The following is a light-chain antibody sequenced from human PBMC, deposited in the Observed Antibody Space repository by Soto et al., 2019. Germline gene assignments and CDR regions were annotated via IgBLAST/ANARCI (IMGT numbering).Light chain of an antibody. V-gene: IGLV2-14*01. Sequence: QSALTQPASVSGSPGQSMTISCTGTSSDVGGYNSVSWYQQHPGKAPKLVIYEVTNRPSGISNRFSGSKSGNTASLTISGLQAEDEADYYCSSYTSSSTRVFGTGTKV. J-gene: IGLJ1*01. CDR2: EVT. CDR3: SSYTSSSTRV. CDR1: SSDVGGYNS.